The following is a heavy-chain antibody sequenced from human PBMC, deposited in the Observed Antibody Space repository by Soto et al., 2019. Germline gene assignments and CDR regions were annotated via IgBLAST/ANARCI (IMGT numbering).Heavy chain of an antibody. Sequence: QIHLVQSGAEVKKPGASVKVSCKGSGYGFTTYGITWVRQAPGQGLEWMAWISAHNGNTNYAQKLQGRVTVTRDTSTSTAYMELRSLRSDVTAVNYCARGRYRDSWGQGVLVTVSS. CDR2: ISAHNGNT. CDR3: ARGRYRDS. J-gene: IGHJ5*01. CDR1: GYGFTTYG. D-gene: IGHD1-26*01. V-gene: IGHV1-18*01.